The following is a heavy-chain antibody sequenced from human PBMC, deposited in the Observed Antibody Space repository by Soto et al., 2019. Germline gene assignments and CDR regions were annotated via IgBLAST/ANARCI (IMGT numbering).Heavy chain of an antibody. CDR2: IYSGGST. CDR3: AKDLIFGVVIAYDAFDI. J-gene: IGHJ3*02. CDR1: GFTVSNNY. Sequence: LRLSCAASGFTVSNNYMSWVRQAPGKGLEWVSLIYSGGSTYYADSVKGRFTISRDSSKNTLYLQMNSLRAEDTAVYYCAKDLIFGVVIAYDAFDIWGQGTMVTVSS. V-gene: IGHV3-66*01. D-gene: IGHD3-3*01.